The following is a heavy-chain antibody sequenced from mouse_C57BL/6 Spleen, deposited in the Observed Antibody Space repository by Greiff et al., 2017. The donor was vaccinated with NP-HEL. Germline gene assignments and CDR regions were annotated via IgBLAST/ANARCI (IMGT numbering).Heavy chain of an antibody. J-gene: IGHJ2*01. CDR2: IYPSDSET. CDR1: GYTFTSYW. Sequence: QVQLKQPGAELVRPGSSMKLSCKASGYTFTSYWMDWVKQRPGQGLEWIGNIYPSDSETHYNQKFKDKATLTVDKSSSTAYMQLSSLTSEDSAVYYCARGAYDGPYWGQGTTLTVSS. V-gene: IGHV1-61*01. CDR3: ARGAYDGPY. D-gene: IGHD2-3*01.